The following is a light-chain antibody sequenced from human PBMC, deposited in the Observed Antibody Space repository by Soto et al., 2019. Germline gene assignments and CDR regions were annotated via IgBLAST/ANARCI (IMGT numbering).Light chain of an antibody. Sequence: DIQMTQSPSSVSASVGDRVTITCRASQVINSWLAWYQQKPGQAPKLLVYAASSLQSGVPSRFSGSGSGTDFTLTISSLQPEDFATYYCQQENSFPLTFGGGTKVEIK. V-gene: IGKV1-12*01. CDR3: QQENSFPLT. CDR1: QVINSW. CDR2: AAS. J-gene: IGKJ4*01.